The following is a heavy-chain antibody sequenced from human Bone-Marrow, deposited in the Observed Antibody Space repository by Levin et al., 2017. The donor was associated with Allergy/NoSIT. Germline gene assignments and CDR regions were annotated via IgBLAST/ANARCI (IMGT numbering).Heavy chain of an antibody. V-gene: IGHV3-74*01. CDR1: EFSFNNYW. J-gene: IGHJ2*01. CDR2: IKTDGSST. Sequence: GGSLRLSCAASEFSFNNYWMNWVRQAPGKGLVWVSRIKTDGSSTTYADSVKGRFTTSRDNAKHTVYLQMNSLRADDTAVYYCGRDGGTVAAHDWYFDLWGRGTLVTVSS. D-gene: IGHD4-23*01. CDR3: GRDGGTVAAHDWYFDL.